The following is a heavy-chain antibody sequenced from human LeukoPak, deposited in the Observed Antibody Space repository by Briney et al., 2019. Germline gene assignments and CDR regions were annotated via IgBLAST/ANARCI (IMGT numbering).Heavy chain of an antibody. V-gene: IGHV3-30*02. J-gene: IGHJ4*02. CDR3: ARAIYGDYPPYSDY. D-gene: IGHD4-17*01. CDR2: IGYDATKT. CDR1: GFTFTTYG. Sequence: GGSLRLSCLSSGFTFTTYGMHWVRQAPGKVLEWVTFIGYDATKTDYIDSVKGRFTISRDNAKNSLYLQMNSLRAEDTAVYYCARAIYGDYPPYSDYWGQGTLVTVSS.